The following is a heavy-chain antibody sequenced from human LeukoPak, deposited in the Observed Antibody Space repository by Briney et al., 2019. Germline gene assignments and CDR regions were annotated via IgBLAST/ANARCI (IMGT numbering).Heavy chain of an antibody. Sequence: ASVKVSCKASGYTFTGYYIHWVRQAPGHGLEWMGWINPNSGGTNFAQKFQGRVTMTRDTSISTAYMELSRLRSDDTAIYFCARSCSTTSCYDMGFDCWGQGTLVTVSS. J-gene: IGHJ4*02. CDR2: INPNSGGT. CDR3: ARSCSTTSCYDMGFDC. V-gene: IGHV1-2*02. CDR1: GYTFTGYY. D-gene: IGHD2-2*01.